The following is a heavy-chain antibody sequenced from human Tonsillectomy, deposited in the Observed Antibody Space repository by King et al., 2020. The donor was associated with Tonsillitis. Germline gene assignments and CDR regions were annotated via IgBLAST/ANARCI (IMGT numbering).Heavy chain of an antibody. CDR2: IYDSGTT. J-gene: IGHJ3*02. CDR3: AREYYGSAFDI. D-gene: IGHD3-10*01. CDR1: GGSMSTYY. V-gene: IGHV4-59*01. Sequence: QLQESGPGLVKPSETLSLTCTVSGGSMSTYYCNWIRQPPGKGLEGIGNIYDSGTTDYNPSLKSRVTMSVDTSKNQFSLKLNSVTAADTAVYYCAREYYGSAFDIWGQGTMVTVPS.